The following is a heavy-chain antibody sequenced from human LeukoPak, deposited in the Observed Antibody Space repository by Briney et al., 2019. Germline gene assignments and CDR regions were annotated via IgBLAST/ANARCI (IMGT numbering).Heavy chain of an antibody. Sequence: GASVKVSCKASGYTFTSYYMHWVRQAPGQGLEWMGIINPSGGSTSYAQKFQGRVTMTEDTSTDTAYMELSSLRSEDTAVYYCATGRSGYDFDYWGQGTLVTVSS. D-gene: IGHD3-22*01. J-gene: IGHJ4*02. V-gene: IGHV1-46*01. CDR1: GYTFTSYY. CDR2: INPSGGST. CDR3: ATGRSGYDFDY.